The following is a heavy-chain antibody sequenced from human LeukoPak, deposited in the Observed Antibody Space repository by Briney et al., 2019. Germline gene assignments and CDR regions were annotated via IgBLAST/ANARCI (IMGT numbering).Heavy chain of an antibody. CDR1: GFTFSSYE. J-gene: IGHJ4*02. Sequence: GGSLRLSCAASGFTFSSYEMNWVRQAPGKGLEWVSYISSSGSTIYYADSVKGRFTISRDNAKNSLYLQMNSLRAEDTAVYYCAGAYSSGWFPGTFDYWGQGTLVTVSS. V-gene: IGHV3-48*03. CDR3: AGAYSSGWFPGTFDY. D-gene: IGHD6-19*01. CDR2: ISSSGSTI.